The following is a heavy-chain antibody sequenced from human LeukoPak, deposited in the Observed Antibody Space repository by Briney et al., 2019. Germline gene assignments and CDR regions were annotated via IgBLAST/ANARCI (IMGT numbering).Heavy chain of an antibody. Sequence: SETLSLTCTVSGGSISSYYWSRIRQPPGKGLEWIGYIYYSGSTNYNPSLKSRVTISVDTSKNQFSLKLSSVTAADTAVYYCARDPGNWNYEYCFDYWGQGTLVTVSS. CDR3: ARDPGNWNYEYCFDY. V-gene: IGHV4-59*01. D-gene: IGHD1-7*01. CDR2: IYYSGST. CDR1: GGSISSYY. J-gene: IGHJ4*02.